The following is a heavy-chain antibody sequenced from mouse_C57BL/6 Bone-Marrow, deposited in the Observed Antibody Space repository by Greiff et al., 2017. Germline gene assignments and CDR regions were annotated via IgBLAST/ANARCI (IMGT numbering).Heavy chain of an antibody. D-gene: IGHD2-1*01. J-gene: IGHJ3*01. Sequence: VQLQQSGPELVKPGASVKISCKASGYAFSSSWMNWVKQRPGKGLEWIGRIYPGDGDTNYNGKFKGKATLTADKSSSTAYMQLSSLTSEDSAVYVCAAYGNHLAWFAYWGQGTLVTVSA. CDR3: AAYGNHLAWFAY. V-gene: IGHV1-82*01. CDR2: IYPGDGDT. CDR1: GYAFSSSW.